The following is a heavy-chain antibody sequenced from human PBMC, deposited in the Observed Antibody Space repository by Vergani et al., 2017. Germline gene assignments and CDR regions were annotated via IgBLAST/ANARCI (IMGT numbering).Heavy chain of an antibody. D-gene: IGHD6-13*01. CDR2: ISAYNGNT. Sequence: QVQLVQSGAEVKKPGASVKVSCQASGYTFTTYGISWVRQAPGQGLEWMGWISAYNGNTNSAQKLQGRVTMTTDTSTTTAYMELRSLISDDTAVYYCARGDTNSGYYYFDYWGQGTLVTVSS. V-gene: IGHV1-18*01. J-gene: IGHJ4*02. CDR1: GYTFTTYG. CDR3: ARGDTNSGYYYFDY.